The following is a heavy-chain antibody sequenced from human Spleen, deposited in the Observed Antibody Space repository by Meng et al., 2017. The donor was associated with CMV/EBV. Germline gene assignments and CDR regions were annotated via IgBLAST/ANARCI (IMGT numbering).Heavy chain of an antibody. CDR3: ARVSSSGWELLDFGH. V-gene: IGHV1-46*01. J-gene: IGHJ4*02. CDR1: GYSFTSYG. D-gene: IGHD6-19*01. Sequence: ASVKVSCKTSGYSFTSYGISWVRQVPGQGLEWMGVINPSGGAKRYAQKFQGRVTITRDTSTNTVYMELSSLRSEDTAVYYCARVSSSGWELLDFGHWGQGTQVTVSS. CDR2: INPSGGAK.